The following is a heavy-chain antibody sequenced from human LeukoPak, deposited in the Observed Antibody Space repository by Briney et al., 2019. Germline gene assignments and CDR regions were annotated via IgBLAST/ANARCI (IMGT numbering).Heavy chain of an antibody. J-gene: IGHJ4*02. V-gene: IGHV3-23*01. Sequence: GGSLRLSCAASGFTFSTFALSWVRQAPGKGLEWVSSISPSGGSTYYADSVKGRFTISRDNSKNTLYLQMNSLRAEDTAVYYCARDEMGPTPLFDYWGQGTLVTVSS. CDR1: GFTFSTFA. CDR3: ARDEMGPTPLFDY. D-gene: IGHD2-8*01. CDR2: ISPSGGST.